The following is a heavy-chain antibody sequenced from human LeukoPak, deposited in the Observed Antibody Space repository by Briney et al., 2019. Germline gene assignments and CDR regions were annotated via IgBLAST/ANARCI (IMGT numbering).Heavy chain of an antibody. J-gene: IGHJ6*03. Sequence: PSETLSLTCTVSGGSISSGSHYWSWIRQPAGKGLEWIGRIYTSGSTNYNPSLKSRVTISVDTSKNQFSLKLSSVTAADTAVYYCAREAVVFTAFYYYYYMDVWGKGTTVTVSS. V-gene: IGHV4-61*02. D-gene: IGHD6-19*01. CDR3: AREAVVFTAFYYYYYMDV. CDR2: IYTSGST. CDR1: GGSISSGSHY.